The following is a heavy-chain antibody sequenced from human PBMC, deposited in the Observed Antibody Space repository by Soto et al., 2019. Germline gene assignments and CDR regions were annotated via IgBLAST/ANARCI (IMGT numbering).Heavy chain of an antibody. V-gene: IGHV1-69*02. CDR1: GGTFSSYT. CDR3: ASPGPRNNYNYGMDV. J-gene: IGHJ6*02. Sequence: QVQLVQSGAEVKKPGSSVKVSCKASGGTFSSYTISWVRQAPGQGLEWMGRIIPILGIANYAQKFQGRVRNTPNKYTSTAYMELSSLRSEDTAVYYCASPGPRNNYNYGMDVWGQGTTVTVSS. CDR2: IIPILGIA.